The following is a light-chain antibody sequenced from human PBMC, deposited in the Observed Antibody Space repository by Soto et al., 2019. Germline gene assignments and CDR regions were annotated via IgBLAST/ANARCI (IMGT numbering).Light chain of an antibody. CDR3: QQYGSSPPT. J-gene: IGKJ1*01. CDR1: QSVTGSY. CDR2: GAS. V-gene: IGKV3-20*01. Sequence: EIVLTQSPGTLSLSPGEGATLSCRASQSVTGSYLAWYQQKPGQAPRLLIYGASTRATVIPDRFSGSGSGTDFTLPISRLEPEDFAVYCCQQYGSSPPTFGQGTKVEMK.